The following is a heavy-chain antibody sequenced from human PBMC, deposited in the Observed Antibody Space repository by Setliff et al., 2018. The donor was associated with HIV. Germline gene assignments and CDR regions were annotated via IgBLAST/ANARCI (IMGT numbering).Heavy chain of an antibody. V-gene: IGHV4-34*01. CDR1: GGSISTYY. Sequence: ETLSLTCTVSGGSISTYYWTWIRQPPNEGLEWIGEINDRGNTNYMPSLRSRVTISVDTSKNQFSLKLTSVTAADSAIYYCARGRHIEATIPLDHWGQGTLVTVSS. CDR3: ARGRHIEATIPLDH. CDR2: INDRGNT. J-gene: IGHJ4*02. D-gene: IGHD5-12*01.